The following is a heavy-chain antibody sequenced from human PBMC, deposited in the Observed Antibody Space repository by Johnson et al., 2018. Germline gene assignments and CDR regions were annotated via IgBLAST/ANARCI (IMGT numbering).Heavy chain of an antibody. J-gene: IGHJ6*03. V-gene: IGHV3-30*03. CDR2: ISYDGSNK. Sequence: QVQLVESGGGVVQPGRSLRLSCAASGFTFSSYGMHWVRQAPGKGLEWVAVISYDGSNKYYADSVKGRFIISRDNSKNTLYLQMNSLRAEDTAVYYCARITNSPLSLYMDVWGKGTTVTVSS. CDR3: ARITNSPLSLYMDV. CDR1: GFTFSSYG. D-gene: IGHD2-21*01.